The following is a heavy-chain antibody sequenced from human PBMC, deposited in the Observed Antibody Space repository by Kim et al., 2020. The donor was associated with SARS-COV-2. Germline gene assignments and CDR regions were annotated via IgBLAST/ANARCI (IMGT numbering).Heavy chain of an antibody. J-gene: IGHJ4*02. CDR1: GGSFSGYY. CDR2: INHSGST. D-gene: IGHD3-10*01. V-gene: IGHV4-34*01. CDR3: ARLAMVRGAGGNY. Sequence: SETLSLTCAVYGGSFSGYYWSWIRQPPGKGLEWIGEINHSGSTNYNPSLKSRVTISVDTSKNQFSLKLSSVTAADTAVYYCARLAMVRGAGGNYWGQGTLVTVSS.